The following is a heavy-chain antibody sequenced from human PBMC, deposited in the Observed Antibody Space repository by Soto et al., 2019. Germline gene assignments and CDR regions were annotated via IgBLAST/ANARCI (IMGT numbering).Heavy chain of an antibody. CDR2: VSASGSIT. CDR1: GFRFSNYD. CDR3: AKGDCSGGRCYRGFDD. J-gene: IGHJ4*02. V-gene: IGHV3-23*01. D-gene: IGHD2-15*01. Sequence: EVQVLESGGGLVQPGGSLRLSCAASGFRFSNYDMSWVRQAPGKGLEWVSGVSASGSITSYADSAKGRFTISRDNAKNTMFLQMNSLRAEDTAVYFCAKGDCSGGRCYRGFDDWGQGTLVTVSA.